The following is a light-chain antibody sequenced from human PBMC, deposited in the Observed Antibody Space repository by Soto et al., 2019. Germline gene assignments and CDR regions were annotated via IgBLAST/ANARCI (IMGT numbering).Light chain of an antibody. CDR1: QSVGSY. Sequence: EIVLTQSPATLSLSPGERATLSCRASQSVGSYLAWHQQKPGQAPRLLMYDASNRATGIPARFSGSGSGTDFTRTISSLEPEDFAVYYCQQRSNWPPTFGQGTRLEIK. V-gene: IGKV3-11*01. CDR3: QQRSNWPPT. CDR2: DAS. J-gene: IGKJ5*01.